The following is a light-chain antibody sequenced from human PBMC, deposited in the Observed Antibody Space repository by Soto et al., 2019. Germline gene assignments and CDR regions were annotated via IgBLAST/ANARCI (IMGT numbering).Light chain of an antibody. CDR2: DTD. V-gene: IGLV7-46*01. CDR3: SLSYSGIRV. J-gene: IGLJ3*02. CDR1: TGAVTSGHW. Sequence: QSVVIQEPSLTVSPGGTVTLTCGSSTGAVTSGHWPYWFQQKPGQVPRALIYDTDNRHSWTPARFSGSLLGGTPALILSGARPEEEDDYYCSLSYSGIRVFGGGTKVTVL.